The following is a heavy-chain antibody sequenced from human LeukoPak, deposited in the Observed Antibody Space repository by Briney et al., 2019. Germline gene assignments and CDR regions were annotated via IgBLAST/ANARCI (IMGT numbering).Heavy chain of an antibody. Sequence: PSETLSLTCTVSGGSISSSSYYWGWIRQPPGKGLEWIGSIYYSGSTYYNPSLKSRVTISVDTSKNQFSLKLSSVTAADTAVYYCGRLSPINWFDPWGQGTLVTVSS. CDR2: IYYSGST. CDR3: GRLSPINWFDP. V-gene: IGHV4-39*01. J-gene: IGHJ5*02. CDR1: GGSISSSSYY.